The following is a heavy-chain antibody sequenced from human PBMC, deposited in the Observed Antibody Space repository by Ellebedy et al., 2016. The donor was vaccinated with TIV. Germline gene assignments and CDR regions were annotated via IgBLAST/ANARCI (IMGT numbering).Heavy chain of an antibody. J-gene: IGHJ4*02. CDR1: GYTFSSSK. V-gene: IGHV1-3*01. CDR3: ARDWGWGGDY. D-gene: IGHD3-16*01. CDR2: INAGNGNT. Sequence: AASVKVSCKASGYTFSSSKMHWVRQAPGQRLEWMGRINAGNGNTKHSQKFQGRVTLTRDTSASTAYMELSSLRSEDTAVYYCARDWGWGGDYWGQGTLVTVSS.